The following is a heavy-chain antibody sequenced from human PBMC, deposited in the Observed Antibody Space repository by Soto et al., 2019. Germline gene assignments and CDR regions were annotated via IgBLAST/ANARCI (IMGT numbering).Heavy chain of an antibody. D-gene: IGHD4-17*01. CDR1: GFTFSSYG. CDR2: ISYDGSNK. Sequence: GGCLRLSCAASGFTFSSYGMHWVRQAPGKGLEWVAVISYDGSNKYYADSVKGRFTISRDNSKNTLYLQMNSLRAEDTAVYYCAKGDDYGGNSVDYWGQGTLVTVSS. V-gene: IGHV3-30*18. J-gene: IGHJ4*02. CDR3: AKGDDYGGNSVDY.